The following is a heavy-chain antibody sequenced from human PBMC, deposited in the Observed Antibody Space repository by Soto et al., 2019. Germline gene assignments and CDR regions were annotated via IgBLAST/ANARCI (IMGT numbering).Heavy chain of an antibody. V-gene: IGHV4-34*01. CDR2: INHSGST. CDR3: ARSGGSYPTDYYFDY. D-gene: IGHD1-26*01. CDR1: GGSFIGYY. Sequence: SETLSLTCAVYGGSFIGYYWSWIRQPPGKGLEWIGEINHSGSTNYNPSLKSRVTISVDTSKNQFSMKLSSVTAADTAVYYCARSGGSYPTDYYFDYWGQGTLVTVSS. J-gene: IGHJ4*02.